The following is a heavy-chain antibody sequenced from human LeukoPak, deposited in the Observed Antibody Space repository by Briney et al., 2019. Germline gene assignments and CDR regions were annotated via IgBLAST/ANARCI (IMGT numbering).Heavy chain of an antibody. CDR2: ISYDGSNK. J-gene: IGHJ3*02. Sequence: PGGSLRLSCAASGFTFSSYAMHWVRQAPGKGLEWVAVISYDGSNKYYADSVKGRFTISRDNSKNTLYLQMNSLRAEDTAVYYCASSSGWYGRNAFDIWGQGTMVTVSS. V-gene: IGHV3-30-3*01. CDR3: ASSSGWYGRNAFDI. CDR1: GFTFSSYA. D-gene: IGHD6-19*01.